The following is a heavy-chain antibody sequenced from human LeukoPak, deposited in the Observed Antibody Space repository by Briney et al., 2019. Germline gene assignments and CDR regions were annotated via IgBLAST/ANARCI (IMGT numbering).Heavy chain of an antibody. CDR1: GFIVSNYW. D-gene: IGHD3-16*01. CDR2: IKQDGSKK. CDR3: ARDIMIVQS. Sequence: GGNLRFSGSASGFIVSNYWMTWLRQAPGKGLEGVANIKQDGSKKYYVDSVKGRLTISRANATESLYLQMKSWRATDAAEYFCARDIMIVQSWGQGTLVTVSS. J-gene: IGHJ5*02. V-gene: IGHV3-7*04.